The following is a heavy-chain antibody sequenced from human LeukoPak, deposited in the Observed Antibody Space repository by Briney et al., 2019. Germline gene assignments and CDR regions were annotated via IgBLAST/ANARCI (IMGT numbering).Heavy chain of an antibody. V-gene: IGHV3-7*01. CDR2: IKEDGSET. J-gene: IGHJ4*02. CDR1: GFTFGNYW. D-gene: IGHD3-16*01. Sequence: GGSLRLSCAASGFTFGNYWMTWVRQAQGKGLEWLAHIKEDGSETAYVDSVRGRFTISRDNAKNSLYLQMSSLRDEDTAVYYCARDGGFFLFDYWGQGTLVSVSS. CDR3: ARDGGFFLFDY.